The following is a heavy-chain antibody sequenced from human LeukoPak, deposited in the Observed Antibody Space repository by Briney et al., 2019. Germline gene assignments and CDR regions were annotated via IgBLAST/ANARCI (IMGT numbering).Heavy chain of an antibody. CDR1: GFTFSSYG. Sequence: PGGSLRLSCAASGFTFSSYGMHWVRQAPGKGLEWVAVISYDGSNKYYADSVKGRFTISRDNSKNTLYLQMNSLRAEDTAVYYCAKIAGVYSSGWYYGYYYYYYMDVWGKGTTVTVSS. V-gene: IGHV3-30*18. J-gene: IGHJ6*03. CDR3: AKIAGVYSSGWYYGYYYYYYMDV. D-gene: IGHD6-19*01. CDR2: ISYDGSNK.